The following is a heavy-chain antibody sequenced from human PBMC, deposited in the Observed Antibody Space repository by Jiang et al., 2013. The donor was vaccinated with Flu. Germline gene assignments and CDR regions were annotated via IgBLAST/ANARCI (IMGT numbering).Heavy chain of an antibody. Sequence: PGLVKPSETLSLTCAVSGYSISSGSYWGWFRQPPGKGLEWIGSMFQSGSTYSNPSLKSRVTISVDTSKKQFSLRLSSVTAADTAVYYCARGGEGGGRFYFSDIWGQGTMVTVSS. J-gene: IGHJ3*02. D-gene: IGHD2/OR15-2a*01. CDR1: GYSISSGSY. CDR2: MFQSGST. CDR3: ARGGEGGGRFYFSDI. V-gene: IGHV4-38-2*01.